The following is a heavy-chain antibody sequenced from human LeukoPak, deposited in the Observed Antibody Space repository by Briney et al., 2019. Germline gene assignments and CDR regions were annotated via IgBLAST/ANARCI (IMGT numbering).Heavy chain of an antibody. J-gene: IGHJ4*02. V-gene: IGHV3-23*01. CDR1: GFTFSTAS. D-gene: IGHD6-19*01. Sequence: GGSPRLSCAASGFTFSTASLHWVRQAPGRGLEWVSAFDTGFGTYYPDSLKGRFTISRDNSRNTLFLQMNSLRAEDTAVYYCARSSGWWSLDYWGQGTLVTVSS. CDR3: ARSSGWWSLDY. CDR2: FDTGFGT.